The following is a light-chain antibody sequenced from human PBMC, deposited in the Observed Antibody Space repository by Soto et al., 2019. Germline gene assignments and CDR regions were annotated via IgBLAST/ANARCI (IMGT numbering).Light chain of an antibody. CDR1: QDIIRH. CDR3: QHSYTVPIA. CDR2: AAS. Sequence: DIQMTHAASSLSSSVVYGVTITCRASQDIIRHLNWYQHKPGRAPRLLIYAASTLQSGVPSRFTGSGSGTEFTLTISGLQPEDFATYYCQHSYTVPIAFGQGTRLEIK. J-gene: IGKJ5*01. V-gene: IGKV1-39*01.